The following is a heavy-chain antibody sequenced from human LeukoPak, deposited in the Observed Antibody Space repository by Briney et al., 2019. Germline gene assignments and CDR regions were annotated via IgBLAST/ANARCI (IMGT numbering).Heavy chain of an antibody. D-gene: IGHD4-17*01. J-gene: IGHJ4*02. CDR3: ARSKYGDYIDY. Sequence: ASVKVSCKASEYTFTSYAMHWVRQAPGQRLEWMGWINAGNGNTKYSQKFQGRVTSTRDTSASTAYMELSSLRSEDTAVYYCARSKYGDYIDYWGQGTLVTVSS. CDR2: INAGNGNT. V-gene: IGHV1-3*01. CDR1: EYTFTSYA.